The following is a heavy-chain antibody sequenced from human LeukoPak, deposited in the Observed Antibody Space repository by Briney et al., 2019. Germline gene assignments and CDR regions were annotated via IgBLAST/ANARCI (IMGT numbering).Heavy chain of an antibody. D-gene: IGHD3-10*01. V-gene: IGHV4-4*07. CDR3: ARDREIITMVRGVITYFDY. CDR1: GGSISSYY. J-gene: IGHJ4*02. CDR2: IYTSGST. Sequence: SETLSLTCTVSGGSISSYYWSWIRQPAGKGLEWIGRIYTSGSTNYNPSLKSRVTISVDTSKNQFSLKLSSVTAADTAVYYCARDREIITMVRGVITYFDYWGQGTLVTVSS.